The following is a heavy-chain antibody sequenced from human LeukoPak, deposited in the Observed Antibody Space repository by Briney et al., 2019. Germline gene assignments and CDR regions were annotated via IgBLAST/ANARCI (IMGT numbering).Heavy chain of an antibody. Sequence: PSETLSLTCTVSGGSISSGGYYWSWIRQPPGKGLEWIGYIYHSGSTYYNPSLKSRVTISVDRSKNQFSLKLSSVTAADTAVYYCARPSPYGSGSYPYYFDYWGQGTLVTVSS. CDR3: ARPSPYGSGSYPYYFDY. CDR2: IYHSGST. V-gene: IGHV4-30-2*01. J-gene: IGHJ4*02. CDR1: GGSISSGGYY. D-gene: IGHD3-10*01.